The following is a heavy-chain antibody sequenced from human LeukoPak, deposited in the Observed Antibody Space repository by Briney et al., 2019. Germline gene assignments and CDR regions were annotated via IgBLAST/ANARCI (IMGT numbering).Heavy chain of an antibody. V-gene: IGHV7-4-1*02. CDR1: GYTFTSYA. D-gene: IGHD3-22*01. J-gene: IGHJ5*02. Sequence: GASVKVSCKASGYTFTSYAMNWVRQAPGQGLEWMGWINTNTGNPTYAQGFTGRFVFSLDTSVSTAYLQISSLKAEDTAVYYCARSAYYYDSSGYYPFGQGTLVTVSS. CDR2: INTNTGNP. CDR3: ARSAYYYDSSGYYP.